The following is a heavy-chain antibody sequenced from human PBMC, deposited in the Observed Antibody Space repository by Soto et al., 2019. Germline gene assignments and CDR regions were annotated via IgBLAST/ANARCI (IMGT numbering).Heavy chain of an antibody. CDR2: INPNSGGT. CDR3: AREKGPVGSYGTDYYYGMDV. CDR1: GYTFTGYY. J-gene: IGHJ6*02. V-gene: IGHV1-2*04. D-gene: IGHD5-18*01. Sequence: ASVKVSCKASGYTFTGYYMHWVRQAPGQGLEWMGWINPNSGGTNYAQKFQGWVTMTRDTSISTAYMELSRLRSDDTAVYYCAREKGPVGSYGTDYYYGMDVWGQGTTVTVSS.